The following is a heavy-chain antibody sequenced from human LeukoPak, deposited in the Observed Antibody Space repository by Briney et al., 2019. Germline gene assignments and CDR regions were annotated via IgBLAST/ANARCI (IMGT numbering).Heavy chain of an antibody. V-gene: IGHV1-8*03. J-gene: IGHJ3*01. Sequence: ASVKVSCKPSGYTFITYDINWVRQATGQGLERMAYMNPNSGNTGYAQTFQGRVTITWNTSINTAYMELSSLRSDDTALYYCAREGLDVWGQGTVVTVSS. CDR3: AREGLDV. CDR1: GYTFITYD. CDR2: MNPNSGNT.